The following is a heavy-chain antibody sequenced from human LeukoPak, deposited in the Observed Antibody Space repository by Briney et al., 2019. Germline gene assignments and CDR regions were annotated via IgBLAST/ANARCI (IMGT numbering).Heavy chain of an antibody. V-gene: IGHV1-2*02. CDR3: ARDIIRTYYDILTGYYYDAFDI. J-gene: IGHJ3*02. CDR1: GYTFTGYY. D-gene: IGHD3-9*01. CDR2: INPNSGGT. Sequence: ASVKVSCKASGYTFTGYYMHWVRQAPGQGLEWMGWINPNSGGTNYAQKLQGRVTMTTDTSTSTAYMELRSLRSDDTAVYYCARDIIRTYYDILTGYYYDAFDIWGQGTMVTVSS.